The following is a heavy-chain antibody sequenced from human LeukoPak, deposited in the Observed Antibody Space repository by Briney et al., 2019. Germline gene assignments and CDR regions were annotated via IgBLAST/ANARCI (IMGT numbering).Heavy chain of an antibody. CDR1: GGSISSQY. Sequence: SETLSLTCTVSGGSISSQYWSWIRQPAGKGLEWIGRIYSSGSTSYNPSLNSRVSMSVDTSKNQFSLNLSSVIAADTAVYYCARKVVRGVICWFDAWGQGTLVTVSS. CDR2: IYSSGST. J-gene: IGHJ5*02. D-gene: IGHD3-10*01. V-gene: IGHV4-4*07. CDR3: ARKVVRGVICWFDA.